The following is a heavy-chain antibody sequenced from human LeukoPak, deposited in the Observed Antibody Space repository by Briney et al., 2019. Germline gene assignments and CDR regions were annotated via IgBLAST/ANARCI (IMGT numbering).Heavy chain of an antibody. J-gene: IGHJ4*02. CDR3: ARDRHSSGWYVDY. CDR2: IKQDGSEK. CDR1: GFTFSSYW. V-gene: IGHV3-7*03. Sequence: PGGSLRLSCAASGFTFSSYWMSWVRQAPGKGLEWVANIKQDGSEKYYVDSVKGRFTISRDNAKNSLYLQMNSLRAEDTAVYYCARDRHSSGWYVDYWGQGTLVTVSS. D-gene: IGHD6-19*01.